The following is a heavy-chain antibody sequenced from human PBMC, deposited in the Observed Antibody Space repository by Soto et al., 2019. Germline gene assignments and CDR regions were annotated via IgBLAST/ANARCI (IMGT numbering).Heavy chain of an antibody. CDR3: ASWDYYGSGSYS. CDR1: GGSISSYY. D-gene: IGHD3-10*01. J-gene: IGHJ5*02. V-gene: IGHV4-59*01. CDR2: IYYSGST. Sequence: SETLSLTCTVSGGSISSYYWSWIRQPPGKGLEWIGYIYYSGSTNYNPSLKSRVTISVDTSKNQFSLKLSSVTAADTAVYYCASWDYYGSGSYSWGQGTLVTVSS.